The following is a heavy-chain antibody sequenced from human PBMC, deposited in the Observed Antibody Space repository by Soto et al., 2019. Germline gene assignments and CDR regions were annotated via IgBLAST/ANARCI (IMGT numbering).Heavy chain of an antibody. CDR1: VGTFSSYA. V-gene: IGHV1-69*10. Sequence: ASVKVSCKASVGTFSSYAISWVRQAPGQGLEWMGAIIPSLGIANYAQKFQGRVTISTDKSTSTAYMELSSLRSEDTAVYYCARVPAYRCSYDLDDWGQGTTVTVSS. CDR3: ARVPAYRCSYDLDD. CDR2: IIPSLGIA. D-gene: IGHD6-6*01. J-gene: IGHJ6*02.